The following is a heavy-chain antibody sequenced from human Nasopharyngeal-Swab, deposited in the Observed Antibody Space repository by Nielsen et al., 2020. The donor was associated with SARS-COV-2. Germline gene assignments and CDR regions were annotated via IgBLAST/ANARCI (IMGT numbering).Heavy chain of an antibody. V-gene: IGHV7-4-1*02. CDR1: GYTFTSYA. D-gene: IGHD3-10*01. Sequence: ASVKVSCKASGYTFTSYAMNWVRQAPGQGFGWMGWINTNTGNPTYAQGFTGRFVFSLDNSVNTAFLQITGLEAGDTATYYCTRSGRGATWFYYWGQGTLVTVSS. CDR3: TRSGRGATWFYY. CDR2: INTNTGNP. J-gene: IGHJ4*02.